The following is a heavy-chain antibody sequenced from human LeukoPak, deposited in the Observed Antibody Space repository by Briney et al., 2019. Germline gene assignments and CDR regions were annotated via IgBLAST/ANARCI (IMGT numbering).Heavy chain of an antibody. CDR2: ISWNSGSI. CDR1: GFTFSGYN. D-gene: IGHD4-17*01. CDR3: AKQMTTVTTVNDAFDI. J-gene: IGHJ3*02. V-gene: IGHV3-9*03. Sequence: PGGSLRLSCAASGFTFSGYNMNWVRQAPGKGLEWVSGISWNSGSIGYADSVKGRFTISRDNAKNSLYLQMNSLRAEDMALYYCAKQMTTVTTVNDAFDIWGQGTMVTVSS.